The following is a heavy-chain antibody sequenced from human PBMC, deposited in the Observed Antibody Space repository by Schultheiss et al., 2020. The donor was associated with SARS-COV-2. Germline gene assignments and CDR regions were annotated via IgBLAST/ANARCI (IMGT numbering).Heavy chain of an antibody. J-gene: IGHJ4*02. D-gene: IGHD3-3*01. CDR3: FQNFWSGYYLDY. V-gene: IGHV3-30*01. Sequence: GGSLRLSCAASGFTFSSYAMHWVRQAPGKGLEWVAVISYDGSNKYYADSVKGRFTISRDNSKNTLYLQMNSLRAEDTAVYWVFQNFWSGYYLDYWGQGTLVTVSS. CDR2: ISYDGSNK. CDR1: GFTFSSYA.